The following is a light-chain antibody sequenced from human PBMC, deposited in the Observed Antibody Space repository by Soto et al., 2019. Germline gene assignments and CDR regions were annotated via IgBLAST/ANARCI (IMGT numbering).Light chain of an antibody. Sequence: DIQMTQSPSTLSASVGDRVTITCRTSQSISSWLAWYQQKPGKAPKHLIYDAYSLESGVPSRFSGSGSGTEFTLTISSLQPDDFATYYCQQYNSYPWTFGQGTKVDIK. CDR3: QQYNSYPWT. V-gene: IGKV1-5*01. CDR2: DAY. CDR1: QSISSW. J-gene: IGKJ1*01.